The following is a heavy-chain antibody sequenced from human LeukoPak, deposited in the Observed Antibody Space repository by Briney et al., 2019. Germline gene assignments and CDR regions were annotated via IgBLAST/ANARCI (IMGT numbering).Heavy chain of an antibody. CDR1: AGSISSGDYY. J-gene: IGHJ4*02. V-gene: IGHV4-30-4*01. CDR2: IYYSGST. D-gene: IGHD6-13*01. CDR3: ARVSVSSSWPDY. Sequence: SQTLSLTCTVSAGSISSGDYYWSWIRQPPGKGLEWIGYIYYSGSTYYNPSLKSRVTISVDTSKNQFSLKLSSVTAADTAVYYCARVSVSSSWPDYWGQGTLVTVSS.